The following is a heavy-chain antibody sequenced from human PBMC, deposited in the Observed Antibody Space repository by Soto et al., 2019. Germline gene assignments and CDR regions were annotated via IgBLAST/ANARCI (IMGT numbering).Heavy chain of an antibody. Sequence: GESLKISCNGSGYSFTSYWISWVRQMPGKGREWMGRIDPGDSYTNYGPSFQGHVTISADKSTNTAYLQWSSLKASDTAMYYCARRLPGPKDGYTAYYYYGMDVWGQGTTVTVS. CDR1: GYSFTSYW. CDR3: ARRLPGPKDGYTAYYYYGMDV. D-gene: IGHD5-12*01. CDR2: IDPGDSYT. J-gene: IGHJ6*02. V-gene: IGHV5-10-1*01.